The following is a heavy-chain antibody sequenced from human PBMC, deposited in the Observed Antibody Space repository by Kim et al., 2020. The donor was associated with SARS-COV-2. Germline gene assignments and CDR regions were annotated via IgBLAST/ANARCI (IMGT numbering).Heavy chain of an antibody. D-gene: IGHD7-27*01. Sequence: GGSLRLSCAASGFTFSDYAMSWVRQAPGKGLEWVSRIRSSGGSASSEDSVKGRFTISIYNSNATLNPQLHSMRAGTTDTYDCENSWYGDSYYDYCG. CDR1: GFTFSDYA. CDR2: IRSSGGSA. J-gene: IGHJ6*01. V-gene: IGHV3-23*01. CDR3: ENSWYGDSYYDYCG.